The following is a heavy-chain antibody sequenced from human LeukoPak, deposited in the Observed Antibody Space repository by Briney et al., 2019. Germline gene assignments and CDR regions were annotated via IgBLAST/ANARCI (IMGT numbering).Heavy chain of an antibody. Sequence: ETLSLTCAVYGGSFSGYYWSWIRQPPGKGLEWIGEINHSGSTNYNPSLKSRVTISVDTSKNQFSLKLSSVTAADTAVYYCARGRLAITMIVVARGDYFDYWGQGTLVTVSS. V-gene: IGHV4-34*01. J-gene: IGHJ4*02. CDR2: INHSGST. CDR1: GGSFSGYY. D-gene: IGHD3-22*01. CDR3: ARGRLAITMIVVARGDYFDY.